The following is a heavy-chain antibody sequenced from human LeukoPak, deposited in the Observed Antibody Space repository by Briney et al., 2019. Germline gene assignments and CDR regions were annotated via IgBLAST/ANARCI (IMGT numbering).Heavy chain of an antibody. D-gene: IGHD2-2*02. CDR3: AKRPDCSSTSCYNGPLDY. Sequence: GGSLRLSCAASGFTFSSYAMGWVRQAPGKGLEWVSAISGSGGSTYYADSVKGRFTISRDNSKNTLYLQMNSLRAEDTAVYYCAKRPDCSSTSCYNGPLDYWGQGTLVTVSS. J-gene: IGHJ4*02. CDR1: GFTFSSYA. CDR2: ISGSGGST. V-gene: IGHV3-23*01.